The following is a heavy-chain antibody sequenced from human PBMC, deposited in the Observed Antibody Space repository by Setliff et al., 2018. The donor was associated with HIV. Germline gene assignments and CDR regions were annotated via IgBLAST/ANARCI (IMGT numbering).Heavy chain of an antibody. J-gene: IGHJ4*02. CDR1: GFNLYTTA. CDR3: AKGNYRFEN. D-gene: IGHD3-10*01. CDR2: ISGPGDII. V-gene: IGHV3-23*01. Sequence: LTLTCTFSGFNLYTTAMTWIRQIPGKGLEWVSSISGPGDIIFFADSLKGRFTISRDNSKNTIYLQMVSLRAEDTAVYFCAKGNYRFENWGQGTLVTVSS.